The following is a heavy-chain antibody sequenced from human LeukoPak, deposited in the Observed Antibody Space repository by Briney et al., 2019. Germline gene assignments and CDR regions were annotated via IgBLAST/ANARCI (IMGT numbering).Heavy chain of an antibody. CDR1: GYTFTSYT. CDR2: ISAYNGNT. Sequence: GASVKLSCKASGYTFTSYTISWVRQAPGQGLEWMGWISAYNGNTNYAQKLPGRVTMTTDTSTSTAYMELRSLRSDDTAVYYCARVSFDDYVWGSYRIYYFDYWGQGTLVTVSS. V-gene: IGHV1-18*01. CDR3: ARVSFDDYVWGSYRIYYFDY. D-gene: IGHD3-16*02. J-gene: IGHJ4*02.